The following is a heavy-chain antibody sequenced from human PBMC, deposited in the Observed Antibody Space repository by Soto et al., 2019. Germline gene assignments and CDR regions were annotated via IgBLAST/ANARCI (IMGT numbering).Heavy chain of an antibody. V-gene: IGHV4-4*02. D-gene: IGHD3-9*01. J-gene: IGHJ6*02. CDR2: IYHSGST. Sequence: PSETLSLTCAVSGGSISSSNWWSWVRQPPGKGLEWIGEIYHSGSTNYNPSLKSRVTISVDKSKNQFSLKLSSVTAADTAVYYCARVVYDILTGYQVYGMDVWGQGTTVTVYS. CDR1: GGSISSSNW. CDR3: ARVVYDILTGYQVYGMDV.